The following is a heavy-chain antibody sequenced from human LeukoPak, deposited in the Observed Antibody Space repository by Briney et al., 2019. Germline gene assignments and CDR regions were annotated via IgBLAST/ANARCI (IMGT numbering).Heavy chain of an antibody. V-gene: IGHV4-34*01. CDR3: ARVGGITMIVVLITDAFDI. CDR1: GGSFSGYY. J-gene: IGHJ3*02. Sequence: SETLSLTCAVYGGSFSGYYWSWIRQPPGKGLEWIGEINHSGSTNCNPSLKSRVTISVDTSKNQFSLKLRSVTAADTAVYYCARVGGITMIVVLITDAFDIWGQGTMVTVSS. D-gene: IGHD3-22*01. CDR2: INHSGST.